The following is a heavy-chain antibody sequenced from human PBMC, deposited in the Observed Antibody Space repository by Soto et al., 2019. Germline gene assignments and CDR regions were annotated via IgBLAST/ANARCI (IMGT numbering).Heavy chain of an antibody. CDR3: ARDHSSSWYLISPYAFDI. D-gene: IGHD6-13*01. J-gene: IGHJ3*02. Sequence: SVKVSCKASGYTFTSYGISWVRQAPGQGLEWMGWISAYNGNTNYAQKLQGRVTMTTDTSTSTAYMELRSLRSDDTAVYYCARDHSSSWYLISPYAFDIWGQGTMVTVSS. V-gene: IGHV1-18*01. CDR1: GYTFTSYG. CDR2: ISAYNGNT.